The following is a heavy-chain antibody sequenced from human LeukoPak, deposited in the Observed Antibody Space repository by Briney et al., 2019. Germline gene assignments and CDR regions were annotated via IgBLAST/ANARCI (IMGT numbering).Heavy chain of an antibody. CDR3: ARVPQQWLVPPLDY. J-gene: IGHJ4*02. CDR2: INPNSGGT. V-gene: IGHV1-2*02. Sequence: GASVKISCKASGYTFTGYYMLWVRQAPGQGLEWMGWINPNSGGTNYAQKFQGRVTITRDTSASTAYMELSSLRSEDTAVYYCARVPQQWLVPPLDYWGQGTLVTVSS. CDR1: GYTFTGYY. D-gene: IGHD6-19*01.